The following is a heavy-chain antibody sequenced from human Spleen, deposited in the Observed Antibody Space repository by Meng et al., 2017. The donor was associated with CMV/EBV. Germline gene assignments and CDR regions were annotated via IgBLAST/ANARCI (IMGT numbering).Heavy chain of an antibody. CDR1: GFPFSSYT. CDR2: ISYDGSNK. Sequence: GGSLRLSCAASGFPFSSYTMHWVRQVPGKGLEWVALISYDGSNKYYADSVKGRFSISRDNSKNTLYVQMNNLRPEDTAVYYCAHWDCGGGSCRPYYYYDKDVWGQGTTVTVSS. V-gene: IGHV3-30*04. D-gene: IGHD2-15*01. CDR3: AHWDCGGGSCRPYYYYDKDV. J-gene: IGHJ6*02.